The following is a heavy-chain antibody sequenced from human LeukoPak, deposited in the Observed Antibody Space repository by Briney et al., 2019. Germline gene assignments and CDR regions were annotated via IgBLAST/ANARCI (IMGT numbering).Heavy chain of an antibody. D-gene: IGHD1-26*01. J-gene: IGHJ5*02. Sequence: SETLSLTCSVSGGSITTYSWSWIRQSPGKGLEWIGYFYYSGTTNYNPSLRSQVTMSVDTSKNQFSLRLSSVTAADTAVYYCASSIVGTTRIRFHPWGQGTLVTVSS. CDR1: GGSITTYS. CDR2: FYYSGTT. CDR3: ASSIVGTTRIRFHP. V-gene: IGHV4-59*01.